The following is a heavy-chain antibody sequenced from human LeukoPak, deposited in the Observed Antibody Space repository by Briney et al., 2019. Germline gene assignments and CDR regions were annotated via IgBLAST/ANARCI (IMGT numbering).Heavy chain of an antibody. Sequence: GGSLRLSCAASGFTVSSNYMSWVRQAPGKGLEWVSVIFNGGSTYYADSVKGRFTISTDNSKDMLYLQMNSLRTEDTAVYYCARGLFGSGSYYNFFDFWAQGTLVTVSS. V-gene: IGHV3-66*01. CDR2: IFNGGST. J-gene: IGHJ4*02. CDR1: GFTVSSNY. D-gene: IGHD3-10*01. CDR3: ARGLFGSGSYYNFFDF.